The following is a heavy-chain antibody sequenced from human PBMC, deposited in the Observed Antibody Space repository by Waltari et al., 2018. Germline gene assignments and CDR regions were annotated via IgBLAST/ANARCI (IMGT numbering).Heavy chain of an antibody. J-gene: IGHJ4*02. V-gene: IGHV4-38-2*02. CDR3: ASFFRDY. CDR1: GYSISSGYY. Sequence: QVQLQESGPGLVKPSETLSLTCTVSGYSISSGYYWGWIRQPPGKGLEWIGSIYHSGSTYYNPSLKSRVTISVDTSKNQFSLKLSSVTAADTAVYYCASFFRDYWGQGTLVTVSS. CDR2: IYHSGST.